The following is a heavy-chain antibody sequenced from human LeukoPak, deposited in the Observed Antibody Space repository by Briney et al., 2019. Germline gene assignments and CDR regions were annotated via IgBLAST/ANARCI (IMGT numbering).Heavy chain of an antibody. D-gene: IGHD2-15*01. V-gene: IGHV5-51*01. CDR3: ARGGYCSAGPCFSYYVS. Sequence: GESLKISCKGSGYSFTTYWIGWVRQMPGKGLEWMGIIYPGDSDTRYSPSFQGQVTISADKSISTAYLQWSSLKASDTAIYYCARGGYCSAGPCFSYYVSWGQGTLVTVSS. CDR1: GYSFTTYW. J-gene: IGHJ5*02. CDR2: IYPGDSDT.